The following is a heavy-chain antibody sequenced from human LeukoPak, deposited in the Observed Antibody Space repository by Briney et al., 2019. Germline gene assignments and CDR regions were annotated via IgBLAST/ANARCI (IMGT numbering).Heavy chain of an antibody. CDR2: INHSGST. D-gene: IGHD3-10*01. CDR1: GGSFTGYY. CDR3: ARGPHYNGSGSYEYSHYYYYYGMDV. J-gene: IGHJ6*04. V-gene: IGHV4-34*01. Sequence: PSETLSLTCAVYGGSFTGYYWTWIRQPPGKGLEWIGEINHSGSTNYNPSLKSRVTISVDTSKNQSSLKMSSVTAADTAVYYCARGPHYNGSGSYEYSHYYYYYGMDVWGKGTTVTVSS.